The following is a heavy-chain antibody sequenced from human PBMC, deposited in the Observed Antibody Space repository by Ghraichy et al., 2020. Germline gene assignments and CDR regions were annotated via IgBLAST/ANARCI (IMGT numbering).Heavy chain of an antibody. V-gene: IGHV4-31*03. CDR2: NHYSGST. CDR1: GGSISSACYY. D-gene: IGHD1-7*01. CDR3: RAENYSFAY. Sequence: SETLSLTCTVSGGSISSACYYWSWLRQHPGKGLEWFGYNHYSGSTYYNPNLKSRVTITVYTSQYPFSLKLSSVTAADTAVYYCRAENYSFAYGGQRTLVTVSS. J-gene: IGHJ4*02.